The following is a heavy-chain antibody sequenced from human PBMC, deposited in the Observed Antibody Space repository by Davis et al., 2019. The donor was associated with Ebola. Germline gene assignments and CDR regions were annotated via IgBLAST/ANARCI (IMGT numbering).Heavy chain of an antibody. V-gene: IGHV3-23*01. J-gene: IGHJ4*02. D-gene: IGHD4-17*01. CDR1: GFTFSSYA. CDR3: AKDWDYGDYFDY. CDR2: ISGSGGST. Sequence: GGSLRLSCAASGFTFSSYAMSWVRQAPGKGLEWVSAISGSGGSTYYADSVKGRFTISRDTSKNTLYLQMNSLRAEDTAVYYCAKDWDYGDYFDYWGQGTLVTVSS.